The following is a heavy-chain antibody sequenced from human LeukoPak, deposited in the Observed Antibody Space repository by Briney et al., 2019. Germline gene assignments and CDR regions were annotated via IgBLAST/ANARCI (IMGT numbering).Heavy chain of an antibody. V-gene: IGHV3-30*02. Sequence: QPGGSLRLSCAASGFIFSNYAMHWVRQAPGKGLEWVTFIRYDGSNKYYAESVKGRFTISRDSSKNTLYLQMNSLRAEDTAVYYCAKAIHSSSSGVVDYWGQGTLVTVSS. D-gene: IGHD6-6*01. CDR3: AKAIHSSSSGVVDY. CDR1: GFIFSNYA. CDR2: IRYDGSNK. J-gene: IGHJ4*02.